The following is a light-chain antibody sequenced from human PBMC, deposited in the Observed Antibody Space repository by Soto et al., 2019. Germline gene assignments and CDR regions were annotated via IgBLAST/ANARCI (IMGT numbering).Light chain of an antibody. CDR1: ISDVSGYNF. V-gene: IGLV2-14*03. CDR3: SSYTSSNTYV. CDR2: DVS. Sequence: QSVLTQPASVSGSPGGSISISCTGTISDVSGYNFVSWYQQYPGKAPKLMIYDVSNRPSGVSNRFSGSKSGNTASLTISGLQAEDEADYYCSSYTSSNTYVFGAGTKVTVL. J-gene: IGLJ1*01.